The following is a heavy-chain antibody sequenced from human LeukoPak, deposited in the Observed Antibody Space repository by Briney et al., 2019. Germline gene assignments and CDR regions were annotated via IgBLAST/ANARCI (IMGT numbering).Heavy chain of an antibody. CDR3: GKDMARIYYYGSGEIDY. CDR1: GFPFSRHR. V-gene: IGHV3-30*18. D-gene: IGHD3-10*01. J-gene: IGHJ4*02. Sequence: GGSLRLSCAASGFPFSRHRMHWVRQVPGKGLECLAVISYDGSNKAYADSVKGRFTISRDNSNNTLHLQMNSLRAEDTAVYYCGKDMARIYYYGSGEIDYWGQGTLVTVSS. CDR2: ISYDGSNK.